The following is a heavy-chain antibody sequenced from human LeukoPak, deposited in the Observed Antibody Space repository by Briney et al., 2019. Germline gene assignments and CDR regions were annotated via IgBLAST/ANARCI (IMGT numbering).Heavy chain of an antibody. V-gene: IGHV3-73*01. CDR3: TRHLDGITMVRGDLYGMDV. J-gene: IGHJ6*02. D-gene: IGHD3-10*01. CDR2: IRSKANSYAT. Sequence: PGGSLRLSCAASGFTFSGSAMHWVRQASGKGLEWVGRIRSKANSYATAYAASVKGRFTISRDDSKNTAYLQMNSLKTEDTAVYYCTRHLDGITMVRGDLYGMDVWGQGTTVTVSS. CDR1: GFTFSGSA.